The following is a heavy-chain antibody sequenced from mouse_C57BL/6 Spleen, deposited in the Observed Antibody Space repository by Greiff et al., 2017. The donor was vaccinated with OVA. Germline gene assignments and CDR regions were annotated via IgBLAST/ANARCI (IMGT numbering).Heavy chain of an antibody. J-gene: IGHJ2*01. Sequence: EVKLVESGGGLVKPGGSLKLSCAASGFTFSSYAMSWVRQTPEKRLEWVATISDGGSYTYYPDNVKGRFTISRDNAKNNLYLQMSHLKSEDTAMYYCARGDYYSSSYCYFDYWGQGTTLTVSS. CDR1: GFTFSSYA. V-gene: IGHV5-4*03. D-gene: IGHD1-1*01. CDR2: ISDGGSYT. CDR3: ARGDYYSSSYCYFDY.